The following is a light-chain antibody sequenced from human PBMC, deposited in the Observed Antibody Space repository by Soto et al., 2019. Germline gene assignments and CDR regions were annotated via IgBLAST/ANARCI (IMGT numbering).Light chain of an antibody. CDR1: QNVRSY. V-gene: IGKV3-11*01. Sequence: EIVLTQSPATLSLSPGERATLSCRASQNVRSYLAWYQQKPGQAPRLLIHDAISRATGIPARFSGSGSGTDFTLTISSLEPEDFAVHYCQQRTNWPTSTFGQGTRLEIK. CDR3: QQRTNWPTST. J-gene: IGKJ5*01. CDR2: DAI.